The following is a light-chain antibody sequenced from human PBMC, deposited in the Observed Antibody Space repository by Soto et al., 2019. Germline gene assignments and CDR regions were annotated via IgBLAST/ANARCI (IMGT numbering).Light chain of an antibody. CDR1: QGINNL. V-gene: IGKV1-17*01. Sequence: DIEMTQSPSSLSASVRDRVTITCRASQGINNLLGWYQQGPGKAPKRLIYAASNLEGGVPSRFSGSGFGAEFTLTISSLQPEDFATYYCLQHHTYPFTFGPGTKVDVK. CDR3: LQHHTYPFT. J-gene: IGKJ3*01. CDR2: AAS.